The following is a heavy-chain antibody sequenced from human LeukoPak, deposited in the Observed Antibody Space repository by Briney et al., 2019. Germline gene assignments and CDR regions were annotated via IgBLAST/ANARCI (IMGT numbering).Heavy chain of an antibody. V-gene: IGHV3-21*01. J-gene: IGHJ3*01. D-gene: IGHD3-22*01. Sequence: PGGSLRLSCAASGFTFSSYSMNWVRQAPGKGLEWVSSISSSSSYIYYADSVKGRFTISRDNAKNSLYLQMNSLRAEDTAVYYCARDPMIVEEADAFDVWGQGTMVTVSS. CDR2: ISSSSSYI. CDR1: GFTFSSYS. CDR3: ARDPMIVEEADAFDV.